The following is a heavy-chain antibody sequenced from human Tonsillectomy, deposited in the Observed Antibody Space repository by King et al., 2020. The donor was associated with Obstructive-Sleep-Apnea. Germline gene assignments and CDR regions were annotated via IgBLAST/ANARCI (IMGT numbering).Heavy chain of an antibody. J-gene: IGHJ4*02. CDR2: ISSSSSYI. CDR3: ARVGWELHLFDY. D-gene: IGHD1-26*01. V-gene: IGHV3-21*01. Sequence: VQLVESGGGLVKPGGSLRLSCAASGFTFSSYSMNWVRQAPGKGLEGVSSISSSSSYIYYADSVKGRFTISRDNAKNSLYLQMNSLRAEDTAVYYCARVGWELHLFDYWGQGTLVTVSS. CDR1: GFTFSSYS.